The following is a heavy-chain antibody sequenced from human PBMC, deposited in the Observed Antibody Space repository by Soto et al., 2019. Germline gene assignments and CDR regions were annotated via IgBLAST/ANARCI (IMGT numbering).Heavy chain of an antibody. CDR3: AGLTLDWITIFGDV. D-gene: IGHD3-3*01. Sequence: QLQLQESGPGLVKPSETLSLTCTVSGGSISSSSYYWGWIRQPPGKGLEWIGSIYYSGTTYYNPSLKSRVTRSVDTSNNQFSLYLSFVTAANRAVYYCAGLTLDWITIFGDVWGQGTTVTVSS. J-gene: IGHJ6*02. V-gene: IGHV4-39*01. CDR1: GGSISSSSYY. CDR2: IYYSGTT.